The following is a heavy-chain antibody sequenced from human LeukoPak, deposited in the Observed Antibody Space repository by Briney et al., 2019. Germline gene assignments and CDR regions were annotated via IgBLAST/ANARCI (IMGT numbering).Heavy chain of an antibody. Sequence: SETLSLICTVSGGSISSSSYHWGWIRQPPGKGLEWIGSIYYSGNTYYNPSLKSRVTISVDTSKNQFSLKLSSVTAADTAVYYCARLFSSSWYLGAFDLWGHAIRVAVSS. D-gene: IGHD6-13*01. CDR2: IYYSGNT. V-gene: IGHV4-39*01. CDR3: ARLFSSSWYLGAFDL. CDR1: GGSISSSSYH. J-gene: IGHJ3*01.